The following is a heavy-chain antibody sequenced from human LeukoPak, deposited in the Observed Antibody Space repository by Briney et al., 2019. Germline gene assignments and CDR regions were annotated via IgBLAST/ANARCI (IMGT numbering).Heavy chain of an antibody. CDR2: INHSGST. CDR3: ARQTYYYGSGSRPAIRAFDI. J-gene: IGHJ3*02. V-gene: IGHV4-34*01. CDR1: GGSFSGYY. Sequence: SETLSLTCAVYGGSFSGYYWSWIRQPPGKGLEWIGEINHSGSTNYNPSLKSRVTISVDTSKNQFSLKLSSVTAADTAVYYCARQTYYYGSGSRPAIRAFDIWGQGTMVTVSS. D-gene: IGHD3-10*01.